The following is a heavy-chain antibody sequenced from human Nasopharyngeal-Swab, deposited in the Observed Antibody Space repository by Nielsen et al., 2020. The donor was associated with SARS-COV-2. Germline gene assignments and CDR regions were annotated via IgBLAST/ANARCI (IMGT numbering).Heavy chain of an antibody. Sequence: WVRQAPGQGLEWMGGIIPIFGTANYAQKFQGRVTITADESTSTAYMELSSLRSDDTAVYYCARAPDSSSWYISIDWFDPWGQGTLVTVSS. CDR3: ARAPDSSSWYISIDWFDP. V-gene: IGHV1-69*01. J-gene: IGHJ5*02. D-gene: IGHD6-13*01. CDR2: IIPIFGTA.